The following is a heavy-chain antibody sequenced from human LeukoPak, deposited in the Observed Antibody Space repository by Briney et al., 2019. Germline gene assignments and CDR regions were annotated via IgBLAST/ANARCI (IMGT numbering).Heavy chain of an antibody. CDR3: AKSRARGDPTPFYFDY. CDR1: GFTFSSYA. Sequence: GGSLRLSCTASGFTFSSYAMSWVRQAPGKGLEWVSAISGSGGSTYYADSVKGRFTISRDNSKNTLYLQMNSLRAEDTAVYYCAKSRARGDPTPFYFDYWGQGTLVTVSS. J-gene: IGHJ4*02. V-gene: IGHV3-23*01. CDR2: ISGSGGST. D-gene: IGHD7-27*01.